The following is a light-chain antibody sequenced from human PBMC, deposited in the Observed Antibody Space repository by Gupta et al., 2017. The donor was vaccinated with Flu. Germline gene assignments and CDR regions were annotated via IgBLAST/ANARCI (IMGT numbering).Light chain of an antibody. CDR3: QQRSNWPPEFT. V-gene: IGKV3-11*01. CDR2: DAS. J-gene: IGKJ2*01. CDR1: QSVTTF. Sequence: ETVLTPSPVTLSLSPGQRATLSCRASQSVTTFLGWYQQKPGQAPRLLIYDASNRAPGTPARFSGSGSGTDFTLTISSLGPEDVAVYYCQQRSNWPPEFTFGQGTKLEMK.